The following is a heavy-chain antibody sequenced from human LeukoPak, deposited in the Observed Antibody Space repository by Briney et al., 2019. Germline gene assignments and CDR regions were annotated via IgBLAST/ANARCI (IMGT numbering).Heavy chain of an antibody. CDR1: GFTVSSNY. CDR2: ISSSSGTI. Sequence: GGSLRLSCVVSGFTVSSNYMSWVRQAPGKGLQWLSYISSSSGTIYYADSVKGRFTISRDNAKNSLYLQMNGLRDEDTAVYYCARASFQRWLQLGGDWGQGILVTVSS. D-gene: IGHD5-24*01. CDR3: ARASFQRWLQLGGD. J-gene: IGHJ4*02. V-gene: IGHV3-48*02.